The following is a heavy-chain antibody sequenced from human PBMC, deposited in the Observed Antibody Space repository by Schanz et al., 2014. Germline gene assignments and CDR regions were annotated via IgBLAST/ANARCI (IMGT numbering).Heavy chain of an antibody. CDR3: AAQDRTVAGNDH. Sequence: VELVESGGGVVQPGRSLTLSCAASASLFSRSAISWVRQAPGKGLEWVARISGSGDSAHYADTVKGRFTITRDNSKNTLYLHVNSLRAEDTAVYYCAAQDRTVAGNDHWGQGTLVTVSS. CDR2: ISGSGDSA. J-gene: IGHJ4*02. D-gene: IGHD6-19*01. V-gene: IGHV3-23*04. CDR1: ASLFSRSA.